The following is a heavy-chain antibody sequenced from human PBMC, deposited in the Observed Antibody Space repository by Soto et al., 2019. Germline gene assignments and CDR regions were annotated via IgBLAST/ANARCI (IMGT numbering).Heavy chain of an antibody. V-gene: IGHV3-23*01. D-gene: IGHD3-16*01. CDR3: AKALTWLNYDYIWGSSAHDAFDI. J-gene: IGHJ3*02. CDR1: GFTFSSYG. CDR2: ISGSGGST. Sequence: PGGSLRLSCAASGFTFSSYGMHWVRQAPGKGLEWVAVISGSGGSTYYADSVKGRFTISRDNSKNTLYLQMNSLRAEDTAVYYCAKALTWLNYDYIWGSSAHDAFDIWGQGTMVTVSS.